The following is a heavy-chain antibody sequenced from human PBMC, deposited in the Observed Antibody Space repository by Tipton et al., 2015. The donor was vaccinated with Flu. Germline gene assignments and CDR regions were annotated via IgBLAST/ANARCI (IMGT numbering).Heavy chain of an antibody. CDR1: GFTFSSYS. Sequence: LRLSCAASGFTFSSYSMNWVRQAPGKGLEWIGSMLYGGSTYYNPSLESRVTISLDTSKNQFSLKLSSVTAADTAVYYCARDDSGFNDYWGPGTLVTVSS. CDR2: MLYGGST. CDR3: ARDDSGFNDY. D-gene: IGHD3-22*01. J-gene: IGHJ4*02. V-gene: IGHV4-39*07.